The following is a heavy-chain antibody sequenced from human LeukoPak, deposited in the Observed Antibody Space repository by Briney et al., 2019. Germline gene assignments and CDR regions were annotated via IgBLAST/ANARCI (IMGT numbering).Heavy chain of an antibody. V-gene: IGHV3-48*03. J-gene: IGHJ5*02. CDR2: ITKGGATV. D-gene: IGHD4-17*01. CDR3: ARLSVTITRRFDL. Sequence: GGSLRLSCAPSGFTLSNYEMNWVRLTPGKGLEWISYITKGGATVLYAESVKGRFTISRDNANSSLYLQMNSLRAEDTDVYFCARLSVTITRRFDLWGQGTLVTVSS. CDR1: GFTLSNYE.